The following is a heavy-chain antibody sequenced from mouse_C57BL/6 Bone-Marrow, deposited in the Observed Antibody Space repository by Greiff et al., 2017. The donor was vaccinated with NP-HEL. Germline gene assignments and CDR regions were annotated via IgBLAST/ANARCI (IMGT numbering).Heavy chain of an antibody. J-gene: IGHJ4*01. V-gene: IGHV5-6*01. CDR1: GFTFSSYG. D-gene: IGHD2-4*01. CDR2: ISSGGSYT. Sequence: EVQRVESGGDLVKPGGSLKLSCAASGFTFSSYGMSWVRQTPDKRLEWVATISSGGSYTYYPDSVKGRFTISRDNAKNTLYLQMSSLKSEDTAMYYCARQGYDYDGYYAMDYWGQGTSVTVSS. CDR3: ARQGYDYDGYYAMDY.